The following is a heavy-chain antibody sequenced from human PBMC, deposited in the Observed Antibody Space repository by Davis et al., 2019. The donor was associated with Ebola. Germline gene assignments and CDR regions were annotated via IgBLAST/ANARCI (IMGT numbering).Heavy chain of an antibody. CDR2: ISGSGGRT. Sequence: GESLKIPCAASGFTFSSYAMSWVRQAPGKGLEGVSAISGSGGRTYYADPVKGRFTISRDNSKNTLYLQMNSLRAEDTAVYYCAKEAGSSGWFLLVWGQGTLVTVSS. CDR1: GFTFSSYA. J-gene: IGHJ4*02. CDR3: AKEAGSSGWFLLV. D-gene: IGHD6-19*01. V-gene: IGHV3-23*01.